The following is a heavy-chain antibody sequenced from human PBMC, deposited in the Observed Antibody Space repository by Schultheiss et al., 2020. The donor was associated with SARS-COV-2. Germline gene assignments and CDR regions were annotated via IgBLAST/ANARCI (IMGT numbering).Heavy chain of an antibody. CDR2: IYHSGGT. CDR3: ARQSRSYYRWLDP. D-gene: IGHD3-10*01. Sequence: SETLSLTCSVSGGSVSSGSYYWTWIRQSPGRGLEWIGYIYHSGGTRYHPSLKSRVSISLDTSKNQFSLKLSSVTAADTAVYYCARQSRSYYRWLDPWGQGTLVTVSS. V-gene: IGHV4-61*01. CDR1: GGSVSSGSYY. J-gene: IGHJ5*02.